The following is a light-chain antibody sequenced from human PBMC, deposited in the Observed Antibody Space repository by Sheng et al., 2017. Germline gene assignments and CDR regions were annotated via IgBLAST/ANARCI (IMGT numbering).Light chain of an antibody. J-gene: IGKJ4*01. V-gene: IGKV1-39*01. CDR3: QQSFSAPPVT. CDR1: QSISSY. Sequence: DIQMAQSPSSLSASVGDRVTITCRASQSISSYLNWYQQKPGKAPKLLIYTASSLQGGVPSSFSGSGSGTDFTLTISSLQPEDSATYYCQQSFSAPPVTFGGGTKVEIK. CDR2: TAS.